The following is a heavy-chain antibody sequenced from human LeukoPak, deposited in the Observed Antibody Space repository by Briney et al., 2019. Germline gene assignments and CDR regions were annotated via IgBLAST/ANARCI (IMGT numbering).Heavy chain of an antibody. CDR1: GFTFSSYA. CDR2: ISGSGGST. CDR3: AKDFPGDLWWFIAVADPFDY. J-gene: IGHJ4*02. Sequence: PGGSLRLSCAASGFTFSSYAMSWVRQAPGKGLEWVSAISGSGGSTYYADSVKGRFTISRDNSKNTLYLQMNSLRAEDTAVYYCAKDFPGDLWWFIAVADPFDYWGQGTLVTVSS. D-gene: IGHD6-19*01. V-gene: IGHV3-23*01.